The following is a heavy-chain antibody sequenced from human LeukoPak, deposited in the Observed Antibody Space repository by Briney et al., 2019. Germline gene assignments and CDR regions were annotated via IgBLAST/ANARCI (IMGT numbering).Heavy chain of an antibody. CDR3: ASKWVTYYYNSSAYHYPIDVFDI. J-gene: IGHJ3*02. V-gene: IGHV1-2*02. CDR1: GYTSTTYG. Sequence: SVKLSCKASGYTSTTYGINWVRQAPGQGLDWMGWINPNRGGTNYAQKFQGSVTMTRDTSISTDYMELSRLRSDDTAVYYCASKWVTYYYNSSAYHYPIDVFDIWGQGTMVTVSS. CDR2: INPNRGGT. D-gene: IGHD3-22*01.